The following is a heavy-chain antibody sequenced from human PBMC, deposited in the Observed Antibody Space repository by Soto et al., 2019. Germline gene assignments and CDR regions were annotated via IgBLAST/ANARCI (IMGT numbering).Heavy chain of an antibody. CDR1: GFTFDDYT. J-gene: IGHJ6*02. V-gene: IGHV3-43*01. Sequence: GGSLRLSCAASGFTFDDYTMHWVRQAPGKGLEWVSLISWDGGSTYYADSVKGRFTISRDNSKNSLYLQMNSLRTEDTALYYCAKDNGVNYYYGMDVWGQGTTVTVSS. CDR2: ISWDGGST. CDR3: AKDNGVNYYYGMDV. D-gene: IGHD3-10*01.